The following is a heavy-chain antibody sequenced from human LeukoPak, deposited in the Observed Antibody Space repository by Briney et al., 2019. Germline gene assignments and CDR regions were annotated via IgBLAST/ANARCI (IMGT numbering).Heavy chain of an antibody. J-gene: IGHJ6*02. CDR2: ISYDGSNK. CDR3: AKVICSTSCYYYYYGMDV. Sequence: GGSLRLSCAASGFTFSSYGMHWVRQAPGKGLEWVAVISYDGSNKYYADSVKGRFTISRDNSKNTLYLQMNSLRAEDTAVYYCAKVICSTSCYYYYYGMDVWGQGTTVTVSS. D-gene: IGHD2-2*01. CDR1: GFTFSSYG. V-gene: IGHV3-30*18.